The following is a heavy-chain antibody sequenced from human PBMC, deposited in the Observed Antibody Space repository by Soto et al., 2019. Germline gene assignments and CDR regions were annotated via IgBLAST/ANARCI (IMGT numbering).Heavy chain of an antibody. V-gene: IGHV3-11*01. CDR3: ARDLTYDYIWGSYRFAFDI. CDR2: ISSSGSTI. J-gene: IGHJ3*02. CDR1: GFTFSDYY. D-gene: IGHD3-16*02. Sequence: QVQLVESGGGLVKPGGSLRLSCAASGFTFSDYYMSWIRQAPGKGLEWVSYISSSGSTIYYADSVKGRFTISRDNAKNSLYRQMNSLRAEDTAVYYCARDLTYDYIWGSYRFAFDIWGQGTMVTVSS.